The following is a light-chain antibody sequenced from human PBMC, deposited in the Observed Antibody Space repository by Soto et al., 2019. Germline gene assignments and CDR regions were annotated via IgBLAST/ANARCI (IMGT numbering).Light chain of an antibody. CDR1: SSNTGAGYD. V-gene: IGLV1-40*01. CDR3: QSYDNSLSGSVV. Sequence: QPVLTQPPSVSGAPGQRVTISCTGSSSNTGAGYDVHWYQQLPGTAPKLLIYGNNNRPSGVPDRFSGSKSGTSASLAITGLQAEDEADYYCQSYDNSLSGSVVFGGGTKLTVL. J-gene: IGLJ3*02. CDR2: GNN.